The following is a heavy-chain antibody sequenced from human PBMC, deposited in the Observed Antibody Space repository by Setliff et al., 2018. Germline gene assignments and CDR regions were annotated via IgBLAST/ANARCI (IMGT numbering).Heavy chain of an antibody. Sequence: SETLSLTCTVSGGSISSGNYYWTWIRQPAGKGLEWIGHISPSGSTTYNPSVKSRVTISLDTSKNHFSLKLDSVTAADTALYYCARSPSSGAYWNPRPFYSDYWARGTLVTVS. D-gene: IGHD1-26*01. V-gene: IGHV4-61*09. CDR2: ISPSGST. J-gene: IGHJ4*02. CDR3: ARSPSSGAYWNPRPFYSDY. CDR1: GGSISSGNYY.